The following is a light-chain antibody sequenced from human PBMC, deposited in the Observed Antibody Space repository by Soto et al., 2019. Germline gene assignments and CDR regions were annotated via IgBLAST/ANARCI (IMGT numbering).Light chain of an antibody. CDR2: AAS. J-gene: IGKJ4*01. CDR1: ESVNNN. Sequence: EIVMTQSPATLSVSPGERASLSCRASESVNNNLAWYQQKPGQAPRLLIYAASTRATGIPARFSGSGSGTEFALSISSLQSEDFAVYYCQQYNNWPLTFGGGTKVDIK. V-gene: IGKV3-15*01. CDR3: QQYNNWPLT.